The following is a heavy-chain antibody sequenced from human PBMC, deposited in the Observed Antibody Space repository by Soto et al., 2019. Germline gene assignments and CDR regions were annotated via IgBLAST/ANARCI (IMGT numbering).Heavy chain of an antibody. D-gene: IGHD3-22*01. Sequence: SETLSLTCAVYGGSFSGYYWSWIRQPPGKGLEWIGEINHSGSTNYNPSLKSRVTISVDTSKNQFSLKLSSVTAADTAVYYCARSRYYYDSSVYYRTYHYAIDVPCKATTVTLSS. CDR2: INHSGST. V-gene: IGHV4-34*01. CDR1: GGSFSGYY. J-gene: IGHJ6*04. CDR3: ARSRYYYDSSVYYRTYHYAIDV.